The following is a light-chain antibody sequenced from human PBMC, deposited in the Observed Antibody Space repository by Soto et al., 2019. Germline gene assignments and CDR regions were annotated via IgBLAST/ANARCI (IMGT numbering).Light chain of an antibody. CDR1: SGSVSTSYN. Sequence: QTVVTQEPSFSVSPGGTVTLTCGLSSGSVSTSYNPSWYQQTPGQAPRTLIYSTNARFSGVPDRFSGSILGNKAALTITGAQADDESDYYCVLYMGSGISVFGGGTQLTVL. J-gene: IGLJ3*02. CDR3: VLYMGSGISV. V-gene: IGLV8-61*01. CDR2: STN.